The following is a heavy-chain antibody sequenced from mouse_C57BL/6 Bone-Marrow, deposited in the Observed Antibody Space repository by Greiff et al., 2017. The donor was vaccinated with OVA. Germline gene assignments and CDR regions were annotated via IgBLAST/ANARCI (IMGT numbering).Heavy chain of an antibody. Sequence: EVQLVESGGGLVQPGGSLSLSCAASGFTFTDYYMSWVRQPPGKALEWLGFIRNKANGYTTASSASVKVRFTISTDNSQSILYLQMNALGAEDSATYYCARSLYLFAYWGQGTLVTVSA. CDR3: ARSLYLFAY. V-gene: IGHV7-3*01. J-gene: IGHJ3*01. D-gene: IGHD2-1*01. CDR1: GFTFTDYY. CDR2: IRNKANGYTT.